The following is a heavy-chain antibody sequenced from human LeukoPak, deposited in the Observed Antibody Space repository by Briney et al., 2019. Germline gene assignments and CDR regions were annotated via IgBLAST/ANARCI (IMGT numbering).Heavy chain of an antibody. Sequence: GGSLRLSCAASGFSVSSNYMSWVRQAPWKGLEWVSVIYSDGSTYYADSVKGRFTISRDNSKNTLYLQMNSLRAEDTAVYYCARDRSRKYYYYGMDVWGQGTTVTVSS. J-gene: IGHJ6*02. V-gene: IGHV3-66*01. CDR3: ARDRSRKYYYYGMDV. CDR2: IYSDGST. D-gene: IGHD6-13*01. CDR1: GFSVSSNY.